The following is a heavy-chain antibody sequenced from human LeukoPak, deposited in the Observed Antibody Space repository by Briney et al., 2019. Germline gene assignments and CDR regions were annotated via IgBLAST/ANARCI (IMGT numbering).Heavy chain of an antibody. J-gene: IGHJ4*02. CDR3: ARELSRLWLGGN. CDR2: INPDSGAT. CDR1: GYTFTGYY. D-gene: IGHD5-18*01. V-gene: IGHV1-2*02. Sequence: ASVKVSCKASGYTFTGYYIHWVRQAPGQGLEWMGWINPDSGATNCAQKFQGRVTMTRDTSISTAYMDLSRLTSDDTAVYYCARELSRLWLGGNWGQGTLVTVSS.